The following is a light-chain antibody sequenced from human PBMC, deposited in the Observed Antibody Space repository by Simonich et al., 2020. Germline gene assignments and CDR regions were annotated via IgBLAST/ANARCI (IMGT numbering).Light chain of an antibody. CDR1: SSDVGGYNY. J-gene: IGLJ3*02. Sequence: QSALTQPRSVSGSPGQSVTISCTGTSSDVGGYNYVSWYQQHPGKAPKLMIYDVSKRPSGGPDRFAGSKSGNTASLTVSGLQAEDEADYYCSSYAGSNNLGFGGGTKLTVL. CDR2: DVS. V-gene: IGLV2-11*01. CDR3: SSYAGSNNLG.